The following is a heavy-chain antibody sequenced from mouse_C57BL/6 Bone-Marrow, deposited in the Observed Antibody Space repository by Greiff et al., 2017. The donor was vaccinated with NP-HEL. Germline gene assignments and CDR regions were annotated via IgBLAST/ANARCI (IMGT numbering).Heavy chain of an antibody. CDR1: GFSLTSYG. CDR2: IWSGGST. CDR3: ARRGKDYYFDY. V-gene: IGHV2-2*01. J-gene: IGHJ2*01. Sequence: QVQLKESGPGLVQPSQSLSITCTVSGFSLTSYGVHWVRQSPGKGLEWLGVIWSGGSTDYNAAFISRLSISKDNSKCQVFFKMNSLQADDTAIYYCARRGKDYYFDYWGQGTTLTVSS.